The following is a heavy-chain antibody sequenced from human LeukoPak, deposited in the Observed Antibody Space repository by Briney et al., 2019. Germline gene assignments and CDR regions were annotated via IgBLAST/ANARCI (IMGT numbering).Heavy chain of an antibody. V-gene: IGHV3-7*01. CDR3: AREPYCGGDCRYWYFDL. J-gene: IGHJ2*01. Sequence: GGSLRLYCSASGFTFSSYWMSWVRQAPGKGLEWVANIKQDGSEKYYVDSVKGRFTISRDNAKNSLYLQISSLRAEDTAVYYCAREPYCGGDCRYWYFDLWARGTLVTVSS. CDR2: IKQDGSEK. CDR1: GFTFSSYW. D-gene: IGHD2-21*02.